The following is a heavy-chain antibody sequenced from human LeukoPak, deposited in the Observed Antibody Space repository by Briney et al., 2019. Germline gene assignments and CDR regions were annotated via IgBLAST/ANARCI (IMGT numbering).Heavy chain of an antibody. D-gene: IGHD3-22*01. Sequence: ASVKVSCKASGYTFTGYYMHWVRQAPGQGLEWMGWINPNSGGTNYAQKFQGRVTMTRDTPISTAYMELSRLRSDDTAVYYCARGLHYDSSGYYRWGQGTLVTVSS. V-gene: IGHV1-2*02. CDR3: ARGLHYDSSGYYR. J-gene: IGHJ4*02. CDR1: GYTFTGYY. CDR2: INPNSGGT.